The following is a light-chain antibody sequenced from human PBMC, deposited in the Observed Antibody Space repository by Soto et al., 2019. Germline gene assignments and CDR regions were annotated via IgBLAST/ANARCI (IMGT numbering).Light chain of an antibody. V-gene: IGLV2-11*01. J-gene: IGLJ3*02. Sequence: QSALTQPRSVSGSPGQSVTISCTGASGDVGGYNFVSWYQQHPGKAPTLMIFDVCQRPSGVPDRFSGSKSGNTASLTISGLQAEDEADYYCCSYGGSYTWVFGGGTKVTVL. CDR3: CSYGGSYTWV. CDR2: DVC. CDR1: SGDVGGYNF.